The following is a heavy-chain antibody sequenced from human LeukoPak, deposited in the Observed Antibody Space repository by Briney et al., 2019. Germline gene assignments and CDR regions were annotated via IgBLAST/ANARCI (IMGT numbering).Heavy chain of an antibody. Sequence: SETLSLTCTVSGGSISSYYWSWIRQPPGKGLEWIGYIYYSGSTNYNPSLKSRVTISVDTSKNQFFLKLSSVTAADTAVYYCARDIGLTDAFDIWGQGTMVTVSS. J-gene: IGHJ3*02. CDR3: ARDIGLTDAFDI. CDR1: GGSISSYY. CDR2: IYYSGST. D-gene: IGHD4/OR15-4a*01. V-gene: IGHV4-59*01.